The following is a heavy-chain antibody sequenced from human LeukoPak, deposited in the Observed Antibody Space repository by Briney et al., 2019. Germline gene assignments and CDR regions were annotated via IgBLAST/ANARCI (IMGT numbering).Heavy chain of an antibody. V-gene: IGHV3-30*04. CDR2: ISYDGSNK. J-gene: IGHJ4*02. CDR1: GFTFSSYA. CDR3: ARESRYCSSTSCSGFDY. Sequence: PGGSLRLSCAASGFTFSSYAMHWVRQAPGKGLEWVAVISYDGSNKYYANSVKGRFTISRDNSKNTLYLQMNSLRAEDTAVYYCARESRYCSSTSCSGFDYWGQGTLVTVSS. D-gene: IGHD2-2*01.